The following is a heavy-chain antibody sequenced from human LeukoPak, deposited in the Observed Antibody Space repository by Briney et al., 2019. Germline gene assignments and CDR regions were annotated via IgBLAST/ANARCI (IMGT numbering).Heavy chain of an antibody. D-gene: IGHD3-3*01. Sequence: GGSLRLSCAASGFTFSSYWMHWVRQAPGKGLVWVSRINSDGSSTSYADSVKGRFTISRDNAKNTLYLQMNSLRAEDTAVYYCAREYYDFWSGVYYYYYGMDVWGQGTTVTVSS. V-gene: IGHV3-74*01. J-gene: IGHJ6*02. CDR2: INSDGSST. CDR3: AREYYDFWSGVYYYYYGMDV. CDR1: GFTFSSYW.